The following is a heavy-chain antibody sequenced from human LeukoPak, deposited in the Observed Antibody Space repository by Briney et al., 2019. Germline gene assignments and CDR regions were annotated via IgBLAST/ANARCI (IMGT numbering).Heavy chain of an antibody. CDR3: AKTGSGYPAFDY. CDR1: GDSVSSNSTA. D-gene: IGHD3-3*01. CDR2: TYYRSKWYN. V-gene: IGHV6-1*01. Sequence: SQTLSLTCAISGDSVSSNSTAWNWIRQSPSRGLEWLGRTYYRSKWYNDYAVSVKSRITINPDTSNNQFSLRLNSVTPEDTAVYYCAKTGSGYPAFDYWGQGTLVTVSS. J-gene: IGHJ4*02.